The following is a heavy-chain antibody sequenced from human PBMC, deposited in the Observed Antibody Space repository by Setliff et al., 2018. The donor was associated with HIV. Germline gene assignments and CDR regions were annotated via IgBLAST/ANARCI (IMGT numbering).Heavy chain of an antibody. V-gene: IGHV4-61*08. Sequence: SETLSLTCTVSGDSITSGGYFWTWIRQHPGKGLEWIGHIFYSGSTKYNPSLESRVTISVDTSKNQFSLRLSSVTAADTAVYYCARTEDYSFGDAPFDYWGHGTLVTVSS. CDR1: GDSITSGGYF. CDR2: IFYSGST. J-gene: IGHJ4*01. D-gene: IGHD5-18*01. CDR3: ARTEDYSFGDAPFDY.